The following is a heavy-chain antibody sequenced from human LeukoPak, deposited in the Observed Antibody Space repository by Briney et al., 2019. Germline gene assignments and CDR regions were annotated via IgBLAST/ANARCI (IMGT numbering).Heavy chain of an antibody. Sequence: GGSLRLSCAASGFTFSSYEMNWVRQAPGKGLEWVSYISSSGSTIYYADSVKGRFTISRDNAKNSLYLQMNSLRAEDTAVFYCARTSYSSGWSPFDYWGQGTLVSVSS. CDR2: ISSSGSTI. D-gene: IGHD6-19*01. V-gene: IGHV3-48*03. J-gene: IGHJ4*02. CDR3: ARTSYSSGWSPFDY. CDR1: GFTFSSYE.